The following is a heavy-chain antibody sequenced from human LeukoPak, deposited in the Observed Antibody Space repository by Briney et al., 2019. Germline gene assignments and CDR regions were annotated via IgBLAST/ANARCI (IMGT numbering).Heavy chain of an antibody. CDR3: ASERSYTGIDAFDI. CDR2: ISSSSSYI. CDR1: GGSFNTYF. V-gene: IGHV3-21*01. Sequence: KASETLSLTCAIYGGSFNTYFWSWIRQPPGKGLEWVSSISSSSSYIYYADSVKGRFTISRDNAKNSLYLQMNSLRAEDTAVYYCASERSYTGIDAFDIWGQGTMVTVSS. J-gene: IGHJ3*02. D-gene: IGHD1-14*01.